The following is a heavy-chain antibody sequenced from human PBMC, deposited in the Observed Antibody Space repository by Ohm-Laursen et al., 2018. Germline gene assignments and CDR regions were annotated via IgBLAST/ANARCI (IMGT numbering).Heavy chain of an antibody. CDR2: ISSSGSTI. V-gene: IGHV3-11*01. CDR1: GFTFSDYY. CDR3: ARKWRAAAGIGWFDH. D-gene: IGHD6-13*01. Sequence: SLRLSCSASGFTFSDYYMSWIRQAPGKGLEWVSYISSSGSTIYYADSVKGRFTISRDNAKNSLYLQMNSLRAEDTAVYYCARKWRAAAGIGWFDHWGQGTLVTVSS. J-gene: IGHJ5*02.